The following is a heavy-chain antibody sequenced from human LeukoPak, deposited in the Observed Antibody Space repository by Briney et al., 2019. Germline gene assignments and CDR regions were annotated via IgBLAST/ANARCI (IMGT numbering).Heavy chain of an antibody. D-gene: IGHD6-13*01. CDR2: ISSSSSTI. Sequence: GGSLRLSCAASGFTFSSYSMNWVRRAPGKGLEWVSYISSSSSTIYYADSVKGRFTISRDNAKNSLYLQMNSLRAEDTAVYYCANSIAAASEGYWGQGTLVTVSS. V-gene: IGHV3-48*01. CDR1: GFTFSSYS. J-gene: IGHJ4*02. CDR3: ANSIAAASEGY.